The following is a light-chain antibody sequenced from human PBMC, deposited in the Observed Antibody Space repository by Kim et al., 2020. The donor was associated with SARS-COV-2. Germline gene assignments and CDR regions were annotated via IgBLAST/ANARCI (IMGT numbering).Light chain of an antibody. Sequence: SWSPGERATLSCRASQSVSIYLAWYQQKPGQAPRLLIYGASSRATGIPDRFSGSGSGTDFSVTISRLEPEDSAVYYCQQYGSSLTFGGGTKVDIK. V-gene: IGKV3-20*01. CDR3: QQYGSSLT. J-gene: IGKJ4*01. CDR1: QSVSIY. CDR2: GAS.